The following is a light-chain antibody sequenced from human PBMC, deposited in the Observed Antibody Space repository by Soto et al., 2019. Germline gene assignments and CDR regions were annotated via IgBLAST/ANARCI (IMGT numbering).Light chain of an antibody. CDR2: EVS. V-gene: IGLV2-14*01. Sequence: QSVLTQPASASGSPGQSITISCTGTSSDVGGYNYVSWYQQHPGKAPKLMIYEVSNRPSGVSNRFSGSKSGNTASLTISGLQPEDEGDYYCSAYTARSTLVFGGGTQLTVL. CDR1: SSDVGGYNY. J-gene: IGLJ3*02. CDR3: SAYTARSTLV.